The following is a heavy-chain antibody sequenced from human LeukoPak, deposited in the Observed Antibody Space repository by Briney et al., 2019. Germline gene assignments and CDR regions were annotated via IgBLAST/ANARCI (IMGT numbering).Heavy chain of an antibody. V-gene: IGHV3-23*01. CDR2: ISGSGGST. D-gene: IGHD1-26*01. Sequence: GGSLRLSCAASGFTFSSYAMSWARQAPGKGLEWVSAISGSGGSTYYADSVKGRFTISRDNSKNTLYLQMNSLRSEDTAVYSCAKESLGSGSSYGSYFDCWGQGTLVTVSS. CDR3: AKESLGSGSSYGSYFDC. CDR1: GFTFSSYA. J-gene: IGHJ4*02.